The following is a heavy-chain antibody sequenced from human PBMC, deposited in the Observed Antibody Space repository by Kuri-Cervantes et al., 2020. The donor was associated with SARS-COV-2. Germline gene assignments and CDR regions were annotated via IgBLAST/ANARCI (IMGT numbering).Heavy chain of an antibody. D-gene: IGHD1-26*01. CDR2: INPSGGST. CDR3: VKRASGSYSFDF. V-gene: IGHV1-46*01. J-gene: IGHJ4*02. CDR1: GYTFTGYY. Sequence: ASVKVSCKASGYTFTGYYMHWVRQAPGQGLEWMGIINPSGGSTSYAQKFQGRFTISRDNSKNTMYLQMTSLRPEDTAVYYCVKRASGSYSFDFWGQGTLVTVSS.